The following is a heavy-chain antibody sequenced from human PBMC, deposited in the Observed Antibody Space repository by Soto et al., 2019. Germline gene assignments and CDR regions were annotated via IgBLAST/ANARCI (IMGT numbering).Heavy chain of an antibody. D-gene: IGHD3-10*01. J-gene: IGHJ6*02. V-gene: IGHV1-2*04. CDR2: INPNSGGT. CDR1: GYTFTGYY. CDR3: ARGGSGSYYNVLGYYYGMDV. Sequence: ASVKCSCKASGYTFTGYYMHWVRQAPGQGLEWMGWINPNSGGTNYAQKFQGWVTMTRDTSISTAYMELSRLRSDDTAVYYCARGGSGSYYNVLGYYYGMDVWGQGTTVTVSS.